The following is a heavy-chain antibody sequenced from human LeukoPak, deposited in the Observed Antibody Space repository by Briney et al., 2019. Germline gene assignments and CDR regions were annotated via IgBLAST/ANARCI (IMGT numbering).Heavy chain of an antibody. CDR2: IIPIFGTA. CDR3: ARTSYCSSTSCSGRYYY. J-gene: IGHJ4*02. CDR1: GGTFSSYA. Sequence: GSSVKVSCKASGGTFSSYAISWVRQAPGQGLEWMGGIIPIFGTANYAQKFQGRVTITADESTGTAYMELSSLRSEDTAVYYCARTSYCSSTSCSGRYYYWGQGTLVTVSS. D-gene: IGHD2-2*01. V-gene: IGHV1-69*01.